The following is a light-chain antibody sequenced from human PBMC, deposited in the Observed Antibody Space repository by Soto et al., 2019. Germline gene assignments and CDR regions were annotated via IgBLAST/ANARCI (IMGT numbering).Light chain of an antibody. CDR3: MQGTHWPVT. Sequence: DVVMTQSPLSLPVALGQPASISCRSSHSLAYSDGNTYLNWFQQRPGQSPRRLISKVSTRDSGVPDRFSGSGSGTDFTLEISRVEADDVGVYYCMQGTHWPVTFGQGTKLEIK. V-gene: IGKV2-30*01. CDR2: KVS. J-gene: IGKJ2*01. CDR1: HSLAYSDGNTY.